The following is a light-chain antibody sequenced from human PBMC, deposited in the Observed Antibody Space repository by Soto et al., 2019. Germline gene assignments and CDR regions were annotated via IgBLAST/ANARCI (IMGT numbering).Light chain of an antibody. Sequence: IVLTQSPATLSLSPGARATLSCRAGQSVSNYLAWYQQKPGQAPRLLIYDNFNRATGIPAMFSGSGSGTDFTLTISSLEPEDLAVYFCVQRSTWPWTSGQGTKVEIK. CDR3: VQRSTWPWT. CDR2: DNF. J-gene: IGKJ1*01. CDR1: QSVSNY. V-gene: IGKV3-11*01.